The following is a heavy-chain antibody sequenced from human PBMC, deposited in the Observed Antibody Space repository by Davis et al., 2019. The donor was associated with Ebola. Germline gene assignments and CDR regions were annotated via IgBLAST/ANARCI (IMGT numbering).Heavy chain of an antibody. J-gene: IGHJ4*02. D-gene: IGHD3-9*01. CDR3: ARVVRYFDSPQYYFDY. CDR1: GFTFSSYA. Sequence: GESLKISCAASGFTFSSYAMSWVRQAPGKGLEWVSAISGSGGSTYYADSVKGRFTISRDNAKNSLYLQMNSLRDEDTAVYYCARVVRYFDSPQYYFDYWGQGTLVTVSS. V-gene: IGHV3-23*01. CDR2: ISGSGGST.